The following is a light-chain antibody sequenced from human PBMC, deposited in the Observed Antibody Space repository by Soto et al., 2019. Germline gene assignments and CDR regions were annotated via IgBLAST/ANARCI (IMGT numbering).Light chain of an antibody. CDR3: QQYSSYFRT. CDR1: QSITNW. CDR2: EAS. V-gene: IGKV1-5*03. Sequence: DIQMTQSPSTLSASVGDRVTITCRASQSITNWLAWYQQKPGKAPKLLIYEASSLESGVPSRFSGSGPGTEFTLTISNFQPDDFATYYCQQYSSYFRTFGQGTKVEIK. J-gene: IGKJ1*01.